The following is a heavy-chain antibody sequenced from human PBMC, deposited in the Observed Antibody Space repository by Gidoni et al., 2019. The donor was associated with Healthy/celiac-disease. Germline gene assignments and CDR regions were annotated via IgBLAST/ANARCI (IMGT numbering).Heavy chain of an antibody. CDR2: INCSGGST. V-gene: IGHV3-23*04. D-gene: IGHD3-16*01. Sequence: EVQLVESGGGLVQPGGSLSLSCAASGFTFRSYAMSWVRQAPGNGLEWVAAINCSGGSTYYADSVKGRFTISRDNNKNTLYLQMNRLRAEDTAVYYGAKEGDYIWGSFGVDYWGQGTLVTVSS. CDR3: AKEGDYIWGSFGVDY. J-gene: IGHJ4*02. CDR1: GFTFRSYA.